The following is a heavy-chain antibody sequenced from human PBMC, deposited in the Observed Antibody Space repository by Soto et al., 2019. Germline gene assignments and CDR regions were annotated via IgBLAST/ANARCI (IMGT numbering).Heavy chain of an antibody. D-gene: IGHD3-9*01. V-gene: IGHV4-34*01. J-gene: IGHJ4*02. CDR1: GGSFSGYY. CDR3: ARVLRYFDWLPGPFDY. CDR2: INHSGST. Sequence: NPSETLSLTFAVYGGSFSGYYWSWIRQPPGKGLEWIGEINHSGSTNYNPSLKSRVTISVDTSKNQFSLKLSSVTAADTAVYYCARVLRYFDWLPGPFDYWGQGTLVTVSS.